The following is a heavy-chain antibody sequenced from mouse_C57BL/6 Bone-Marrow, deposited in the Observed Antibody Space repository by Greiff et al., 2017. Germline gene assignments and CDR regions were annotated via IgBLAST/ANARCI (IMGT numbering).Heavy chain of an antibody. J-gene: IGHJ1*03. CDR3: ARSSWYFDV. CDR2: INPGSGGT. CDR1: GYAFTNYL. Sequence: QVQLQQSGAELVRPGTSVKVSCKASGYAFTNYLIEWVKQRPGQGLEWIGVINPGSGGTNYNEKFKGKATLTADKSSSTAYMQLSSLTSEDSAVYFCARSSWYFDVWGKGTTVTVSS. V-gene: IGHV1-54*01.